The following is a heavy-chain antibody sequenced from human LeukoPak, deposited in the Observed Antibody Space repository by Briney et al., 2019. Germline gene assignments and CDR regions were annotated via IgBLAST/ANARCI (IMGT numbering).Heavy chain of an antibody. CDR2: IKQDGTQK. Sequence: PGGSLRLSCAASGFTFSNYWMSWVRQAPGKGLEWVADIKQDGTQKYYVDSVEGRFTISRDNAKNSLYLQMNSLRVEDTAVHYCARDCGSDCSQAFDIWGQGTMVTVSS. D-gene: IGHD2-21*02. V-gene: IGHV3-7*05. J-gene: IGHJ3*02. CDR1: GFTFSNYW. CDR3: ARDCGSDCSQAFDI.